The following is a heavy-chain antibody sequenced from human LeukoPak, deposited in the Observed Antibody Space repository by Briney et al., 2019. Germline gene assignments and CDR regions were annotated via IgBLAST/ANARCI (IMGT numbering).Heavy chain of an antibody. CDR2: IYYSGST. Sequence: PSETLSLTCTVSGGSISSYYWSWIRQPPGKGLEWIGYIYYSGSTNYNPSLKSRVTISVDTSKNQFSLKLSSVTAADTAVYYCARHVSGGSWSPNWFDPWGQGTLVTVSS. J-gene: IGHJ5*02. CDR3: ARHVSGGSWSPNWFDP. V-gene: IGHV4-59*01. CDR1: GGSISSYY. D-gene: IGHD6-13*01.